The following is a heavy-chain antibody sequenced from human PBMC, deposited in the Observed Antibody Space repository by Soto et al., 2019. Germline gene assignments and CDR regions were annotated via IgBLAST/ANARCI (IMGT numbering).Heavy chain of an antibody. CDR1: GGSIKSDYY. CDR2: KYYSGAT. Sequence: KPSETLSLTCTVSGGSIKSDYYWAWVRQPPGGGLQWMGYKYYSGATDSDPSLEARVSFSVDTSENQFFLNLTSVTVADTAVYFCARGRPNYFYYGLDVWGPGIPVTVSS. J-gene: IGHJ6*02. V-gene: IGHV4-30-4*01. CDR3: ARGRPNYFYYGLDV.